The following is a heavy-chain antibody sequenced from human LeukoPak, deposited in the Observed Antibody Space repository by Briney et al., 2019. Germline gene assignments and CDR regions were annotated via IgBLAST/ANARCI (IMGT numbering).Heavy chain of an antibody. J-gene: IGHJ3*02. D-gene: IGHD3-22*01. CDR1: GFTFSSYG. CDR3: ATDLIYSDSTGYYLGAFDI. V-gene: IGHV3-48*04. Sequence: PGGSLRLSCAASGFTFSSYGMNWVRQAPGKGLEWVSYISSSGITKYYADSVKGRFTISRDNAKNSLDLQMDSLRAEDTAFYYCATDLIYSDSTGYYLGAFDIWGQGTMVAVSS. CDR2: ISSSGITK.